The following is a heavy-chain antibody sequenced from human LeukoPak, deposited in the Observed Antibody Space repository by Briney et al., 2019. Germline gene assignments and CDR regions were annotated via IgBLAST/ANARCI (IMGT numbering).Heavy chain of an antibody. D-gene: IGHD3-16*01. Sequence: QAGRSLRLSCAASGFTFSSYAMHWVRQAPGKGLEWVAVISYDGSNKYYADSVKGRFTISRDNSKNTLYLQMNSLRAEDTAVYYCSRGGHVDYCGQGTLVTVSS. J-gene: IGHJ4*02. CDR3: SRGGHVDY. CDR2: ISYDGSNK. CDR1: GFTFSSYA. V-gene: IGHV3-30-3*01.